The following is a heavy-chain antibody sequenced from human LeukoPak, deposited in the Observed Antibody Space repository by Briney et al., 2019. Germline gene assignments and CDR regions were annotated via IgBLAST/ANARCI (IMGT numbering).Heavy chain of an antibody. Sequence: GGSLRLSCTASGFPFADYAMSWVRQAPGKGLEWVGLIRSKTYAGGTTEYAASVKGRFTISRDVSASVVHLQMNSLKTEDAGVYYCTRDIYESADYYFDYWGQGTLVTVSS. V-gene: IGHV3-49*04. CDR2: IRSKTYAGGTT. D-gene: IGHD3-22*01. J-gene: IGHJ4*02. CDR1: GFPFADYA. CDR3: TRDIYESADYYFDY.